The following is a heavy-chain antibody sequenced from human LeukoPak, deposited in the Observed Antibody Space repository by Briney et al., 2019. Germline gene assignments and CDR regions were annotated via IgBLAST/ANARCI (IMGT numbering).Heavy chain of an antibody. V-gene: IGHV1-2*05. CDR2: INPNSGGT. CDR3: ARVRGSIGVARDAFDT. J-gene: IGHJ3*02. D-gene: IGHD6-13*01. Sequence: ASVKVSCKASGYTFTGYYMHWVRQAPGQGLEWMGRINPNSGGTNYAQKFQGRVTMTRYTSTSTAYMELSRLASDDTDVYFCARVRGSIGVARDAFDTWGHGKMVTVSS. CDR1: GYTFTGYY.